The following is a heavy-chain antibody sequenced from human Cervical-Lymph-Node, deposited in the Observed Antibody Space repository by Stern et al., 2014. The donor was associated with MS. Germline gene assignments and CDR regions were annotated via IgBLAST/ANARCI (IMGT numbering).Heavy chain of an antibody. D-gene: IGHD4-17*01. CDR2: INGHTGDT. J-gene: IGHJ4*02. CDR3: AREGRSTVTTAAAY. CDR1: GYTFSAYY. V-gene: IGHV1-2*06. Sequence: QVQLVQSGTEVKKPGASVKVSCKASGYTFSAYYVHWVRQAPGQGLEWMGRINGHTGDTNYAQKFQGRVTMDRDPSISTAYLELASLRSDDTAVYYCAREGRSTVTTAAAYWGQGTLVTVSS.